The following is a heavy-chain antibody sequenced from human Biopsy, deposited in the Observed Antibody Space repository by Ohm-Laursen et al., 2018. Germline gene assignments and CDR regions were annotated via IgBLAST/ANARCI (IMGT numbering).Heavy chain of an antibody. CDR2: IYYDGLNK. CDR3: AKDLSVYYYYGIDV. Sequence: SLRLSCSAPGFMFSSYGMHWVRQAPGKGLEWVAVIYYDGLNKEYADSVKGRFTISRDNSKNTLYLQVNSLRAEDTAVYYCAKDLSVYYYYGIDVWGQGTTVTVSS. V-gene: IGHV3-30*18. J-gene: IGHJ6*02. D-gene: IGHD5/OR15-5a*01. CDR1: GFMFSSYG.